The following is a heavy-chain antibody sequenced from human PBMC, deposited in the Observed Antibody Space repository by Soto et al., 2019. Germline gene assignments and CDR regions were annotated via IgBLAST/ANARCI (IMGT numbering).Heavy chain of an antibody. Sequence: SVKVSCKASGGTFSSYTISWVRQAPGQGLEWMGRIIPILGIANYAQKFQGRVTITADKSTSTAYMELSSLRSEDTAVYYCARDYPPGCSSTSCYAPYYYYYMDVWGKGTTVTVSS. CDR3: ARDYPPGCSSTSCYAPYYYYYMDV. CDR2: IIPILGIA. D-gene: IGHD2-2*01. CDR1: GGTFSSYT. J-gene: IGHJ6*03. V-gene: IGHV1-69*04.